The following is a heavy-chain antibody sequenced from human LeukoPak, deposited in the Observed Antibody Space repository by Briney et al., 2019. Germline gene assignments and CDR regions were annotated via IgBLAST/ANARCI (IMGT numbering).Heavy chain of an antibody. CDR1: GFTFTSYE. D-gene: IGHD3-10*01. Sequence: GGCLRLSCGGSGFTFTSYEINWVRQAPGKWLGWGSYIISRGSTIYYADSVKGRFTISRDNAKNSLYLQMNSLRAEDTAVYYCARLRGSGSPNYYYYGMDVWGKGTTVTVSS. J-gene: IGHJ6*04. V-gene: IGHV3-48*03. CDR3: ARLRGSGSPNYYYYGMDV. CDR2: IISRGSTI.